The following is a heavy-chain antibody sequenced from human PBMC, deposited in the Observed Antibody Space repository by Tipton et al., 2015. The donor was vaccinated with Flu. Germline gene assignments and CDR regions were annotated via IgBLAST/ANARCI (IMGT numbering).Heavy chain of an antibody. CDR2: IYYSGST. Sequence: TLSLTCTVSGGSISSYYWSWIRQPPGKGLEWIGYIYYSGSTNYNPSLKSRVTISVDTSKNQFSLKLSSVTAADTAVYYCARDLQLSWFDPWGQGTLVTVSS. CDR3: ARDLQLSWFDP. D-gene: IGHD3-16*02. CDR1: GGSISSYY. J-gene: IGHJ5*02. V-gene: IGHV4-59*01.